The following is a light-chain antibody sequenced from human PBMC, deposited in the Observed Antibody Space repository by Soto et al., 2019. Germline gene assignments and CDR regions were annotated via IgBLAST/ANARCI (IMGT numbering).Light chain of an antibody. CDR3: QVWHSSSDHYV. CDR2: DDS. V-gene: IGLV3-21*02. CDR1: IIGSKS. Sequence: YELTQPPSVSVAPGQTARITCGGNIIGSKSVHWYQQKPGQAPVLVVYDDSDRPSGIPERFSGSNSGITATLTISRVEAGDEADYYCQVWHSSSDHYVFGTGTKVTVL. J-gene: IGLJ1*01.